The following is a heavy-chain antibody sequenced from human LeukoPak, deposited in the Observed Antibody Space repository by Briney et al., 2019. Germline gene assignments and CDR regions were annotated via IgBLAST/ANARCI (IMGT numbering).Heavy chain of an antibody. CDR1: GFTFNSYA. Sequence: PGGSLRLSCAASGFTFNSYAMTWVRQAPGKGLEWVAVIWYDGSNKYYADSVKGRFTISRDNSKNTLYLQMNSLRAEDTAVYYCAREAAAEDYYYGMDVWGQGTTVTVSS. J-gene: IGHJ6*02. D-gene: IGHD6-13*01. V-gene: IGHV3-33*08. CDR2: IWYDGSNK. CDR3: AREAAAEDYYYGMDV.